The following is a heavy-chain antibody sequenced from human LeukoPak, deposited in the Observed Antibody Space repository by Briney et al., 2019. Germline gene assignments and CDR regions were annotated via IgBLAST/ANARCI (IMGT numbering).Heavy chain of an antibody. V-gene: IGHV3-21*01. J-gene: IGHJ4*02. CDR3: ARGPLVPPLYCSSTSCLDYYFDY. CDR1: GFTFSNYS. Sequence: GGSLRLSCAASGFTFSNYSMNWVRQAPGKGLEWVSSISSRSSYIYYADSVKGRFTISRDNAKNSLYLQMNSLRAEDTAVYYCARGPLVPPLYCSSTSCLDYYFDYWGQGTLVTVSS. D-gene: IGHD2-2*01. CDR2: ISSRSSYI.